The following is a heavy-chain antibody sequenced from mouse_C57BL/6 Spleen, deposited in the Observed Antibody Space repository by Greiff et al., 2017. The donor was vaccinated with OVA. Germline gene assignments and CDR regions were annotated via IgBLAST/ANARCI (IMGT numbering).Heavy chain of an antibody. J-gene: IGHJ2*01. Sequence: VQLQQSGPELVKPGASVKISCKASGYTFTDYYMNWVKQSHGKSLEWIGDINPNNGGTSYNQKFKGKATLTVDKSSSTAYMELRSLTSEDSAVYYCARLRWLETYYFDYWGQGTTLTVSS. D-gene: IGHD2-3*01. CDR2: INPNNGGT. V-gene: IGHV1-26*01. CDR3: ARLRWLETYYFDY. CDR1: GYTFTDYY.